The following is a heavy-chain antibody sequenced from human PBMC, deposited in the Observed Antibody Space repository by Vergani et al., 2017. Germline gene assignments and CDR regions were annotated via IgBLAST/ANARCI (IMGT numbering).Heavy chain of an antibody. CDR1: GGSISSYY. CDR2: IYTSGST. J-gene: IGHJ6*03. Sequence: QMQLQESGPGLVKPSETLSLTCTVSGGSISSYYWSWIRQPAGKGLEWIGRIYTSGSTNYNPSLKSRVTMSVDTSKNQFSLKLSSVTAADTAVYYCARVSMGQQLVGYYYYYMDVWGKGTTVTVSS. D-gene: IGHD6-13*01. CDR3: ARVSMGQQLVGYYYYYMDV. V-gene: IGHV4-4*07.